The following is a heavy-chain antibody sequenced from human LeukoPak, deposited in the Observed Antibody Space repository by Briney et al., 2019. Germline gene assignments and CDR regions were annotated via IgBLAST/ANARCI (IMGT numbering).Heavy chain of an antibody. CDR3: AKMLTYYYDSSGQDY. V-gene: IGHV3-23*01. Sequence: PGGSLRLSCAAPGFTFSSYAMSWVRQAPGKGLEWVSAISGSGGSTYYADSVKGRFTISRDNSKNTLYLQMNSLRAEDTAVYYCAKMLTYYYDSSGQDYWGQGTLVTVSS. D-gene: IGHD3-22*01. CDR1: GFTFSSYA. J-gene: IGHJ4*02. CDR2: ISGSGGST.